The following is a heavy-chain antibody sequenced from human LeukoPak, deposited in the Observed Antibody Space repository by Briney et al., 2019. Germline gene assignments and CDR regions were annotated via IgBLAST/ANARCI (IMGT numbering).Heavy chain of an antibody. Sequence: SETLSLTCTVSGGSISSGGYYWSWMRPRPGKGLEWIGYIYYSGSTYYNPSLKSRVTISVDTSKNQFSLKLSSVTAADTAVYYCARVVVDSSGYYRIVDYWGQGTLVTVSS. V-gene: IGHV4-31*03. J-gene: IGHJ4*02. CDR3: ARVVVDSSGYYRIVDY. CDR2: IYYSGST. CDR1: GGSISSGGYY. D-gene: IGHD3-22*01.